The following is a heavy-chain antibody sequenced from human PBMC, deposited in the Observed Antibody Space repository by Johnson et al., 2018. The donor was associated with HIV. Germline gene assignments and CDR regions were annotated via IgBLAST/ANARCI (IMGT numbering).Heavy chain of an antibody. CDR2: INQDGGEK. D-gene: IGHD1-26*01. Sequence: VQLVESGGGLVQPGGSLRLSCAASGCTFSDYWMTWVRQAPGKGLEWVANINQDGGEKIYVDSVKGRFTISRDNAENSLYLQMNGLRAEDTAVYYCARRYSGSYGAFDIWDQGTMVTVSS. J-gene: IGHJ3*02. V-gene: IGHV3-7*03. CDR3: ARRYSGSYGAFDI. CDR1: GCTFSDYW.